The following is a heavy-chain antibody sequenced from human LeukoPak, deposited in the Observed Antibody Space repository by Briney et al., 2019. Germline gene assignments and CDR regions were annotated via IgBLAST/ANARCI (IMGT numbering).Heavy chain of an antibody. J-gene: IGHJ4*02. CDR1: GFSFNSYA. Sequence: GGSLRLSCAASGFSFNSYAMSWVRQAPGKGLEWVSTITRGGSSTFYADSVKGRFTISRGNANNFLYLQMNSLRAEDTAVYYCATETNGRHYDYWGQGTLLTVSS. CDR2: ITRGGSST. V-gene: IGHV3-23*01. D-gene: IGHD1-14*01. CDR3: ATETNGRHYDY.